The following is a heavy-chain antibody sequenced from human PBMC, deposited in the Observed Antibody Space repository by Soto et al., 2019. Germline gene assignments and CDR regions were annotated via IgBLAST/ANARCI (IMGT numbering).Heavy chain of an antibody. V-gene: IGHV4-39*01. D-gene: IGHD6-6*01. J-gene: IGHJ5*02. CDR3: ASWEYSSSSGWFDP. CDR2: IYYSGST. Sequence: SETLSLTCTVSGGSISSSSYYWGWIRQPPGKGLEWIGSIYYSGSTYYNPSLKSRVTISVDTSKNQFSLKLSSVTAADTAVYYCASWEYSSSSGWFDPWGQGTLVTVSS. CDR1: GGSISSSSYY.